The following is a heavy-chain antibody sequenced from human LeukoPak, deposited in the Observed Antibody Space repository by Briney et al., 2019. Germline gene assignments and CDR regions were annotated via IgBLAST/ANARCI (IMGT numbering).Heavy chain of an antibody. CDR3: AKDDNYGDYFTVGAFDI. D-gene: IGHD4-17*01. Sequence: GGSLRLSCAASGFTFSNYAMTWVRQAPGKGLEWVSGISGGGGFTHYADSVKGRLTISRDNAQNTLYLQMNSLRAEDTAVYYCAKDDNYGDYFTVGAFDIWGQGTMVTVSS. V-gene: IGHV3-23*01. CDR2: ISGGGGFT. J-gene: IGHJ3*02. CDR1: GFTFSNYA.